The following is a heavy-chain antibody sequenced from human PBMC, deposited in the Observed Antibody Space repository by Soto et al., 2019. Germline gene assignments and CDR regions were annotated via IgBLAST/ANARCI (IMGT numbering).Heavy chain of an antibody. V-gene: IGHV3-23*01. CDR2: ISGSGFKK. CDR3: AKNQGVELVPLATVDWFDP. CDR1: GFIFENFG. D-gene: IGHD1-26*01. J-gene: IGHJ5*02. Sequence: GGSLRLSCAASGFIFENFGMSWVRQAPGKGLEWISSISGSGFKKYYADSVKGRFTISRDNSKSTVYLELNTLSAEDTAVYHCAKNQGVELVPLATVDWFDPWGQGSVVTVSS.